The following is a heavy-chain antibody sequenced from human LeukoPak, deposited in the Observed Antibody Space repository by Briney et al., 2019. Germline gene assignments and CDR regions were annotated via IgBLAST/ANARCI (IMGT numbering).Heavy chain of an antibody. Sequence: PGGSLRLSCAASGFTFSSYGMHWDRQAPGKGLEWVAFIRYDGSNKYYADSVKGRFTISRDNSKNTLYLQMNSLRAEDTAVYYCAKDLVVAATLGLWFDPWGQGTLVTVSS. CDR3: AKDLVVAATLGLWFDP. J-gene: IGHJ5*02. V-gene: IGHV3-30*02. D-gene: IGHD2-15*01. CDR2: IRYDGSNK. CDR1: GFTFSSYG.